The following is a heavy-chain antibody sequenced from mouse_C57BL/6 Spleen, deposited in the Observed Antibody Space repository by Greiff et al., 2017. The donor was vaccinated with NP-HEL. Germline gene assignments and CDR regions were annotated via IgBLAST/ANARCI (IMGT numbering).Heavy chain of an antibody. CDR1: GYAFSSSW. V-gene: IGHV1-82*01. Sequence: VQLPQSGPELVKPGASVKISCKASGYAFSSSWMNWVKQRPGKGLEWIGRIYPGDGDTNYNGKFKGKATLTADKSSSTAYMQLSSLTSEDSAVYFCARGTTVGYFDVWGTGTTVTVSS. D-gene: IGHD1-1*01. CDR3: ARGTTVGYFDV. CDR2: IYPGDGDT. J-gene: IGHJ1*03.